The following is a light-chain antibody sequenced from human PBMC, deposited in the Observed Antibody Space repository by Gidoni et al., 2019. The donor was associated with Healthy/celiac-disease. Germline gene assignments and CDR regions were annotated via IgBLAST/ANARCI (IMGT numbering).Light chain of an antibody. J-gene: IGLJ2*01. CDR1: NIGSKS. V-gene: IGLV3-21*03. CDR3: QVWDSSSDLVV. CDR2: DDS. Sequence: SYVLTQPPSVSVAPGKTARITCEGNNIGSKSVHWYQQKPGQAPVLVVYDDSERPSGIPERFSGSNSGNTATLTISRVEAGDEADYYCQVWDSSSDLVVFGGGTKLTVL.